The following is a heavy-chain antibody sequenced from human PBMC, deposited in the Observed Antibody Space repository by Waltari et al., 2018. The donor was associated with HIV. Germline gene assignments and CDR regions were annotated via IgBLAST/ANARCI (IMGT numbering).Heavy chain of an antibody. V-gene: IGHV3-53*01. J-gene: IGHJ6*02. CDR3: ARMHRYYGSDQSRYFYFGFDF. Sequence: EVQLVESGGDLTQPGGSLRLYCVISGFDVTSNYMSWVRQAQGKGVELVSVIYSKSNTYCVDSVKGRFTIVRDNSKNILYLQMNSLRAEDTAVFYCARMHRYYGSDQSRYFYFGFDFWGQGTTVTVS. CDR2: IYSKSNT. CDR1: GFDVTSNY. D-gene: IGHD3-10*01.